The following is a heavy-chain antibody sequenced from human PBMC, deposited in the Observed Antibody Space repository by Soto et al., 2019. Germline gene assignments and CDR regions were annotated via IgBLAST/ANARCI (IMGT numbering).Heavy chain of an antibody. J-gene: IGHJ4*02. CDR1: GGSISRSSYY. CDR3: ATTTLNGGYYFDY. V-gene: IGHV4-39*01. Sequence: QLQLQESGPGLVKPSETLSLTCTVSGGSISRSSYYWGWIRQPPGKGLEWIGSIYYSGSTFYNPSLKSRFTTSVDTSKNQISLNLSSVTAADTAVYYCATTTLNGGYYFDYWGQGTLVTVSS. D-gene: IGHD2-15*01. CDR2: IYYSGST.